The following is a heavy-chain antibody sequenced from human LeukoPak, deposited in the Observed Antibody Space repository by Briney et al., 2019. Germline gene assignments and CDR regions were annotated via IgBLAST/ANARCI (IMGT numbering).Heavy chain of an antibody. D-gene: IGHD6-6*01. CDR1: GFTFSSYW. CDR3: ARVAVAARPSWFDP. CDR2: IKQDGSEK. J-gene: IGHJ5*02. V-gene: IGHV3-7*01. Sequence: PGGPLRLSCAASGFTFSSYWMSWVRQAPGKGLEWVANIKQDGSEKYYVDSVKGRFTISRDNAKNSLYLQMNSLRAEDTAVYYCARVAVAARPSWFDPWGQGTLVTVSS.